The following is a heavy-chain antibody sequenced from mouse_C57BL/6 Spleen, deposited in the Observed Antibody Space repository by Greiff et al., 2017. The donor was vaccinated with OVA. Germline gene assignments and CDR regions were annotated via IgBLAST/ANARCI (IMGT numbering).Heavy chain of an antibody. D-gene: IGHD2-5*01. CDR1: GYSITSGYY. V-gene: IGHV3-6*01. CDR2: ISYDGSN. Sequence: EVQLQESGPGLVKPSQSLSLTCSVTGYSITSGYYWNWIRQFPGNKLEWMGYISYDGSNNYNPSLKNRISITRDTSKNQFFLKLNSVTTEDTATYYCARGAYYSNPFDYWGQGTTLTVSS. J-gene: IGHJ2*01. CDR3: ARGAYYSNPFDY.